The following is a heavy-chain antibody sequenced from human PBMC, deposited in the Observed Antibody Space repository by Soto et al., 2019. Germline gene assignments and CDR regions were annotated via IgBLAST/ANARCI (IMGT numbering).Heavy chain of an antibody. J-gene: IGHJ6*02. V-gene: IGHV4-61*01. CDR3: TSGITTHRGV. CDR1: GVSVSSGRYF. D-gene: IGHD3-22*01. CDR2: IYYSETT. Sequence: SETLSLTCSVSGVSVSSGRYFWGWVRQPPGKGLEWIGYIYYSETTIYNPSLNSRVTLSLDTSQNQFSLELNSVTPADTAVYYCTSGITTHRGVWGQGTTVTVSS.